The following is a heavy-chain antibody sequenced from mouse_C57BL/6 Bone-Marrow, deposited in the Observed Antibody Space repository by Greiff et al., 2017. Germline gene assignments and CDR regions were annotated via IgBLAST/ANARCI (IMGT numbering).Heavy chain of an antibody. CDR1: GYTFTSSW. CDR2: IDPSDSYT. V-gene: IGHV1-50*01. J-gene: IGHJ3*01. D-gene: IGHD2-4*01. Sequence: VQLQQPGPELVKPGASVKLSCKASGYTFTSSWMQWVKQRPGQGLVWIGEIDPSDSYTNYNQKFKGKATLTVDTSSSPAYMQLSSLTSEDSAVYYCARRGYDSYWGQGTLVTVSA. CDR3: ARRGYDSY.